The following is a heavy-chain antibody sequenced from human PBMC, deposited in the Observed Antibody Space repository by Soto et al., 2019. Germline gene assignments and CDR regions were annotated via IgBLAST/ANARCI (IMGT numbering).Heavy chain of an antibody. Sequence: QVQLVQSGAEVKKPGASVKVSCKTPGYSFSEFRMHWVRQAPGQGLEWMGWVNPINGNTNYAQDFQGRVTMTRDASTKTVYMELSSLTSDDTSTVYCARENWHFDYWGQGTLITVSS. J-gene: IGHJ4*02. CDR3: ARENWHFDY. CDR2: VNPINGNT. V-gene: IGHV1-2*02. CDR1: GYSFSEFR.